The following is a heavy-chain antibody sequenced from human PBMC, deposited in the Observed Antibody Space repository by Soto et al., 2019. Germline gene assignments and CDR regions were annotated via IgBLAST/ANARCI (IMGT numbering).Heavy chain of an antibody. D-gene: IGHD1-1*01. CDR3: ARGSWDDVSGHYYMDV. Sequence: SQTLSLTCDISGYSVSSNSAGWNWIRQTPSRGLEWLGRTYYKSKWYYTYAASVKSRITVSPDTSKNQFSLQLTSVTPEDTAVYYCARGSWDDVSGHYYMDVWEKGTTVTVSS. V-gene: IGHV6-1*01. J-gene: IGHJ6*03. CDR2: TYYKSKWYY. CDR1: GYSVSSNSAG.